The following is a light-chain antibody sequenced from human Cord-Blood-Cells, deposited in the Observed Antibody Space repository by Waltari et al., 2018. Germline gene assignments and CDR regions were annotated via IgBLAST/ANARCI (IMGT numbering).Light chain of an antibody. CDR2: AAS. V-gene: IGKV1-39*01. J-gene: IGKJ1*01. Sequence: DIQMTQSPSSMSASAGDRVHITCRTSQSISNYLNWYQQKPGKAPKLLIDAASSLQSGVPSRFSGSGSTTDFTLTISSLQPEDFATYYCQQSYSTWTFGQGTKVEIK. CDR3: QQSYSTWT. CDR1: QSISNY.